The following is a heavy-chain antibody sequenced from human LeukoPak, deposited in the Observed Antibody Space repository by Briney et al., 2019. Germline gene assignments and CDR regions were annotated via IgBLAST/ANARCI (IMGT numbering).Heavy chain of an antibody. CDR3: ARQQFGRITMIVVVLYYFDY. Sequence: PSETLSLTCTVSGGSISSSSYYWGWIRQPPGKGLEWIGSISYSGSTYYNPSLKSRVTISVDTSKNQFSLKLSSVTAADTAVYYCARQQFGRITMIVVVLYYFDYWGQGGLVTVSS. CDR1: GGSISSSSYY. V-gene: IGHV4-39*01. J-gene: IGHJ4*02. D-gene: IGHD3-22*01. CDR2: ISYSGST.